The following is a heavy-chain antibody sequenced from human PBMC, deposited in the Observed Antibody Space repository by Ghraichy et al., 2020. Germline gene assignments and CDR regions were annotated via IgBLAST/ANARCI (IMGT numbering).Heavy chain of an antibody. Sequence: ESLNISCTVSGGSISSHYWNWIRQPPGKGLEWIGYIYYSGNTNYNPSLKSRVTISVDTSKNQFSLKLSSVTAADTAVYYCARAGDSRYNWFDPWGQGTLVTVSS. D-gene: IGHD3-16*01. CDR3: ARAGDSRYNWFDP. CDR2: IYYSGNT. CDR1: GGSISSHY. V-gene: IGHV4-59*11. J-gene: IGHJ5*02.